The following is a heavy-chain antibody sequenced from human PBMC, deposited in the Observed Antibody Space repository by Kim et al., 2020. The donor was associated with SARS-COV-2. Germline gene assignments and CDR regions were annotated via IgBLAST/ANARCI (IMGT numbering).Heavy chain of an antibody. CDR2: INHSGST. CDR1: GGSFSGYY. V-gene: IGHV4-34*01. J-gene: IGHJ4*02. D-gene: IGHD1-26*01. Sequence: SETLSLTCAVYGGSFSGYYWSWIRQPPGKGLEWIGEINHSGSTNYNPSLKSRVTISVDTSKNQFSLKLSSVTAADTAVYYCARGLGIVGAKPFDYWGQGTLVTVSS. CDR3: ARGLGIVGAKPFDY.